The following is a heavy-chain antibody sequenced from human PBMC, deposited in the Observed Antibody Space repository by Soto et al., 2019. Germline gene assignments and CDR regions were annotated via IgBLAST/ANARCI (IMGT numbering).Heavy chain of an antibody. D-gene: IGHD4-17*01. J-gene: IGHJ6*02. V-gene: IGHV3-74*01. Sequence: EVQLVESGGGLVQPGGSLRLSCAASGFTFSSYWMHWVRQAPGKGLVWVSRINSDGSSTSYADSVKGRFTISRDNAKNTLNLQMNSLRAEDTAVYYCAREWAAVTAGYYYGMDVWGQGTTVTVSS. CDR3: AREWAAVTAGYYYGMDV. CDR1: GFTFSSYW. CDR2: INSDGSST.